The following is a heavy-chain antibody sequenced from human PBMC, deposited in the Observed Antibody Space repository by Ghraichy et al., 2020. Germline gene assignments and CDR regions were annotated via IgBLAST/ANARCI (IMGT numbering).Heavy chain of an antibody. D-gene: IGHD3-3*01. V-gene: IGHV3-23*01. CDR2: ISARGDDS. CDR1: GFTFSSFA. J-gene: IGHJ4*02. CDR3: AKDINYNFWSGHFDS. Sequence: GGSLRLSCAASGFTFSSFAMTWVRQAPGKGLEWVSGISARGDDSHYADSVKGRVTISRDNSNDMLYLQLSSLRAEDTAVYYCAKDINYNFWSGHFDSWGQGTLVTVSS.